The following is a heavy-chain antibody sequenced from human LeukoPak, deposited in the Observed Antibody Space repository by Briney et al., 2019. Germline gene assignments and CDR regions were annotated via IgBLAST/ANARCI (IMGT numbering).Heavy chain of an antibody. CDR3: ARVRGYG. V-gene: IGHV1-2*02. Sequence: ASVKVSCKASGNTFTDYYMHWVRQAPGQGLEWMGWVSPDNGDTNYAQKFQGRVTMTRDTYIRTVFMELSRLTSDDTAFYYCARVRGYGWGQGTLVTVSS. J-gene: IGHJ4*02. D-gene: IGHD2-15*01. CDR2: VSPDNGDT. CDR1: GNTFTDYY.